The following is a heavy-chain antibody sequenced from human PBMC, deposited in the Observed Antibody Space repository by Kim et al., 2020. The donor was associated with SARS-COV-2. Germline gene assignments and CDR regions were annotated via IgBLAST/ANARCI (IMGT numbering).Heavy chain of an antibody. CDR3: ARGWFVDY. Sequence: SETLSLTCTVSGGSISSSSYYWGWIRQPPGKGLEWIGSIYYSGSTYYNPSLKSRVTISVDTSKNQFSLKLSSVTAADTAVYYRARGWFVDYWGQGTLVTVSS. CDR2: IYYSGST. D-gene: IGHD3-10*01. J-gene: IGHJ4*02. V-gene: IGHV4-39*07. CDR1: GGSISSSSYY.